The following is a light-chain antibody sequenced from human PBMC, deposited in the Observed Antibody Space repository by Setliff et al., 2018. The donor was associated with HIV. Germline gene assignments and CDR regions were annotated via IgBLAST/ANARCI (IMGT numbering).Light chain of an antibody. CDR3: SIHRSRGYV. CDR1: GSDVGTSKY. Sequence: QSVLAQPASVSGSPGQSITISCTGTGSDVGTSKYVSWYQQHPGKAPKLIIYDVTTRPSGVSNSFSGSKSGNTASLTISGLQAEDEADYYCSIHRSRGYVFGTGTKVTVL. J-gene: IGLJ1*01. V-gene: IGLV2-14*03. CDR2: DVT.